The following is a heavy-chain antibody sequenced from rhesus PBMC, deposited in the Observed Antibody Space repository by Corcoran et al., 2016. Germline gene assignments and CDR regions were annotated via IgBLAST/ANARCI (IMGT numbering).Heavy chain of an antibody. D-gene: IGHD2-21*01. CDR2: IHGGSGST. Sequence: QVQLQESGPGLVKPSETLSLTWAVSGGSISSNYWSWIRQSTGKGLEWIGYIHGGSGSTSYNPSLKSRVTISTDTSKNQFSLKLSSGTAADTAVYYCARLLVVVATGFDYWGQGVLVTVSS. V-gene: IGHV4-147*01. J-gene: IGHJ4*01. CDR1: GGSISSNY. CDR3: ARLLVVVATGFDY.